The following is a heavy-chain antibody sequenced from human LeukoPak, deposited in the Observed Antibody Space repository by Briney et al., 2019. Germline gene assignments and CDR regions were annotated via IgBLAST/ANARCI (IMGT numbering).Heavy chain of an antibody. J-gene: IGHJ4*02. CDR3: AKTRPLDSSSWSHGDY. CDR1: GFTFSSYA. D-gene: IGHD6-13*01. CDR2: ISGSDDST. Sequence: PGGSLRLSCAASGFTFSSYAMTWVRQAPGKGLEWVSGISGSDDSTYYGDSVKGRFTISRDNSKNTLYLQMNSLRAEDTAVYYCAKTRPLDSSSWSHGDYWGQGTLVTVSS. V-gene: IGHV3-23*01.